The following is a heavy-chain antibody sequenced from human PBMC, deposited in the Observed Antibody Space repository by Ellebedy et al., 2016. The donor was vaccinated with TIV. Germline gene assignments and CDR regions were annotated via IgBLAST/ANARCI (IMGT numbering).Heavy chain of an antibody. V-gene: IGHV3-30*03. Sequence: GESLKISXVASGFTFRSHGMYWVRQAPGKGLEWVAVISSDGSNKYYADSVKGRFTISRDNSKNTLHLQMNSLRTDDMAVYYCARGGSSGSSDYWGQGTLVTVSS. CDR3: ARGGSSGSSDY. CDR2: ISSDGSNK. J-gene: IGHJ4*02. CDR1: GFTFRSHG. D-gene: IGHD3-10*01.